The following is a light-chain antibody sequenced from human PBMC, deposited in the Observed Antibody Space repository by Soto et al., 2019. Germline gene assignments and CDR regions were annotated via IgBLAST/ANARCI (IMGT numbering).Light chain of an antibody. Sequence: EIVMTQSPATLSVSPGERATLSCRASQSVSRNLAWYQQKPGQAPRLLIYGASTRATGIPARFSGSGSGTEFTLTISSLQFEDFAVYYCQQYNNWVPITFGQGTRLEIK. J-gene: IGKJ5*01. CDR1: QSVSRN. CDR3: QQYNNWVPIT. V-gene: IGKV3-15*01. CDR2: GAS.